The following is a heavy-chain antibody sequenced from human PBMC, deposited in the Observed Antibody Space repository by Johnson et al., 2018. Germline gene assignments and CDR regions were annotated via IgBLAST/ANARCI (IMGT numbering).Heavy chain of an antibody. D-gene: IGHD2-2*01. CDR2: IWYDGSNK. Sequence: QVQLVESGGGVVQPGRSLRLSCAASGFTFSSYGMHWVRQAPGKGLEWVAVIWYDGSNKYYADSVKGRFTISRDNSKNTLYLKMNSLRAEDTAVYYCARDQDCSSTSCLGMDVWGQGTTVTVSS. V-gene: IGHV3-33*01. J-gene: IGHJ6*02. CDR3: ARDQDCSSTSCLGMDV. CDR1: GFTFSSYG.